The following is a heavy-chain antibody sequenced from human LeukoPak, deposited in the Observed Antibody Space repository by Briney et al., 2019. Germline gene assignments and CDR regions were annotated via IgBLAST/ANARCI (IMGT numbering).Heavy chain of an antibody. Sequence: ASVKVSCKASGYTFTGYYMHWVRQAPGQGLEWMGCINPNSGGTNYAQKFQGRVTMTRDTSISTAYMELSRLRSDDTAVYYCARSDYDILTGYPSALDAFDIWGQGTMVTVSS. V-gene: IGHV1-2*02. J-gene: IGHJ3*02. CDR3: ARSDYDILTGYPSALDAFDI. D-gene: IGHD3-9*01. CDR2: INPNSGGT. CDR1: GYTFTGYY.